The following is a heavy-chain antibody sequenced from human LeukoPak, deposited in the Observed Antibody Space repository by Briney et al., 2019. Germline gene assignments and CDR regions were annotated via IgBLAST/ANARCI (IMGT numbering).Heavy chain of an antibody. CDR1: GGSISSYY. D-gene: IGHD5-12*01. V-gene: IGHV4-4*07. Sequence: KSSETLSLTCTVSGGSISSYYWSWIRQSAGKGLEWIGRIYASGTTNYNPSLKSRVTMAVDTSKNQFSLKLCSVTAADTAVYYCARGYSGYDKYYYYYYMDVWGKGTTVTISS. CDR3: ARGYSGYDKYYYYYYMDV. CDR2: IYASGTT. J-gene: IGHJ6*03.